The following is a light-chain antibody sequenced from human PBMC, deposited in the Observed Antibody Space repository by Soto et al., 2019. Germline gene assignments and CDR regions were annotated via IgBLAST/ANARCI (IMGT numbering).Light chain of an antibody. CDR3: QQRSNWPST. CDR1: QSVSSY. Sequence: EIVLTQSPATLSLSPGERATLSCRASQSVSSYLAWYQQRPGQAPRLLIYDASSRATGIPARFSGSGSGTDFTLTINSLEPEDSAVYYCQQRSNWPSTFGGGTKVEI. CDR2: DAS. J-gene: IGKJ4*01. V-gene: IGKV3-11*01.